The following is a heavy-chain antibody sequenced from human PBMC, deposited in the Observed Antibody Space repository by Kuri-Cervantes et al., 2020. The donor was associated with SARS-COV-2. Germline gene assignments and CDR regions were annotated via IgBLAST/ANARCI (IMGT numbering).Heavy chain of an antibody. D-gene: IGHD6-6*01. Sequence: SETLSLTCAVSGGSISSSNWWSWARQPPGKGLEWIGEIYHSGSTNYNPSLKSRVTISVDKSKNQFSLKLSSVTAADTAVYYCARSMEYSSSSAHFDYWGQGTLVTVSS. CDR3: ARSMEYSSSSAHFDY. CDR1: GGSISSSNW. J-gene: IGHJ4*02. CDR2: IYHSGST. V-gene: IGHV4-4*02.